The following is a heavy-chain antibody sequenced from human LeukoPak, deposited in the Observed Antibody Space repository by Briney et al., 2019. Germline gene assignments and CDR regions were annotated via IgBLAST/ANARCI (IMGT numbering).Heavy chain of an antibody. CDR3: ARAVGYSGFSDY. D-gene: IGHD5-12*01. J-gene: IGHJ4*02. Sequence: GSLRLSCAAAGFPFSDRYMSWIRQAPGKGMEWVAYISPNSDNIHYADSVKGRFTISRDNAKNSLYLQMNSLRAEDTAVYYCARAVGYSGFSDYWGQGTLVTVSS. CDR2: ISPNSDNI. V-gene: IGHV3-11*06. CDR1: GFPFSDRY.